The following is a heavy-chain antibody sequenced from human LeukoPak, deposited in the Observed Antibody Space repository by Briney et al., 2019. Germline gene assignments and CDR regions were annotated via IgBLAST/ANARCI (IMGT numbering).Heavy chain of an antibody. Sequence: SETLSLTCAVSGGSISSGGYSWSWIRQPPGKGLEWIGYIYHSGSTYYNPSLKSRVTISVDRSKNQFSLKLSSVTAADTAVYYCTRDAGAGDWYFDLWGRGTLVTVSS. V-gene: IGHV4-30-2*01. CDR3: TRDAGAGDWYFDL. D-gene: IGHD7-27*01. CDR2: IYHSGST. J-gene: IGHJ2*01. CDR1: GGSISSGGYS.